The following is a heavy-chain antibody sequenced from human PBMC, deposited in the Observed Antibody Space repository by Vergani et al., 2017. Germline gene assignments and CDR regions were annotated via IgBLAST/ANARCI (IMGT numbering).Heavy chain of an antibody. Sequence: EVQLLESGGGLVQPGGSLRLSCAASGFTFSSYAMSWVRQAPGKGLEWISAISGSGGSTYYADSVKGRFTISRDNSKNTLYLQMNSLRAEDTAVYYCAKAHSRSYSSSSGYWGQGTLVTVSS. V-gene: IGHV3-23*01. D-gene: IGHD6-6*01. CDR3: AKAHSRSYSSSSGY. CDR2: ISGSGGST. J-gene: IGHJ4*02. CDR1: GFTFSSYA.